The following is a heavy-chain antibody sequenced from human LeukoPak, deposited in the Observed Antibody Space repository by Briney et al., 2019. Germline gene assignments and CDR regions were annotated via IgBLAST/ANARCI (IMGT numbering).Heavy chain of an antibody. V-gene: IGHV3-20*01. J-gene: IGHJ3*02. CDR3: ARTGYDRPQDI. D-gene: IGHD3-22*01. CDR2: INWNGGST. Sequence: PGGSLRLSCAASGFTVSSNYMSWVRQAPGKGLEWVSGINWNGGSTGYADSVKGRFTISRDNAKNSLYLQMNSLRAEDTALYHCARTGYDRPQDIWGQGTMVTVSS. CDR1: GFTVSSNY.